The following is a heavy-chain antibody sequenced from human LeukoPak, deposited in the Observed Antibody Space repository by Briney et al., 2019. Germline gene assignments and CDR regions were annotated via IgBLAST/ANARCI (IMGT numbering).Heavy chain of an antibody. Sequence: GGSLRLSCAASGLTVSIDFMKGVRQAPGKGLEWVSMIHSGDATYYADSVKGRFTISRDKSKNTLSLQMNSLRAEDTAVYFCATRGAWGQGTLVTVSS. J-gene: IGHJ5*02. CDR2: IHSGDAT. CDR3: ATRGA. V-gene: IGHV3-53*01. CDR1: GLTVSIDF.